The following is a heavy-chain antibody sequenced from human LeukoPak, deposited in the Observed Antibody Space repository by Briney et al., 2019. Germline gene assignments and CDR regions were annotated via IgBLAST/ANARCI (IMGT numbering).Heavy chain of an antibody. J-gene: IGHJ5*02. V-gene: IGHV1-2*02. CDR2: INPNSGGT. CDR1: GYTFTGYY. CDR3: AREGRWQFNWFDP. D-gene: IGHD4-23*01. Sequence: ASVKVSCKASGYTFTGYYMHWVRQAPGQGLEWMGWINPNSGGTKYAQKFQGRVTMTRDTSISTAYMELSRLRSDDTAVYYCAREGRWQFNWFDPWGQGTLVTVSS.